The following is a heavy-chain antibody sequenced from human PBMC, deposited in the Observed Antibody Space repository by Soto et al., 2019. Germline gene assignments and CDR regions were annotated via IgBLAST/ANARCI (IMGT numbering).Heavy chain of an antibody. Sequence: ASVKVSCKASGYTFTSYAMHWVRQAPGQRLEWMGWINAGNGNTKYSQKLKGRVTITRDTSASTAYMELSSLRSEDTAVYYCARARGYYDSSGYSRYWYFDLWGRGTLVTVSS. CDR1: GYTFTSYA. V-gene: IGHV1-3*01. D-gene: IGHD3-22*01. CDR3: ARARGYYDSSGYSRYWYFDL. CDR2: INAGNGNT. J-gene: IGHJ2*01.